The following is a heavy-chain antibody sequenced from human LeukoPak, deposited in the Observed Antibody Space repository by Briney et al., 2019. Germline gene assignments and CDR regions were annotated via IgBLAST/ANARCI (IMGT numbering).Heavy chain of an antibody. CDR2: ISGSGTST. V-gene: IGHV3-23*01. D-gene: IGHD5-18*01. CDR1: GFTFSSYA. J-gene: IGHJ4*02. CDR3: AVPHEEDRAMVTGGMDFDY. Sequence: PGGSLRLSCAASGFTFSSYAMSWGRQAPGKGLEWVSSISGSGTSTYYADSVKGRFTISRDNAKNSLYLQMNSRRAEDTAVYYCAVPHEEDRAMVTGGMDFDYWGQGTLVTVSS.